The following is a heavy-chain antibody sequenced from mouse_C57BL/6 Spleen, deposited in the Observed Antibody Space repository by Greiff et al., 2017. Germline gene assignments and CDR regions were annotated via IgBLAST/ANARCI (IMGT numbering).Heavy chain of an antibody. CDR2: IWTGGGT. Sequence: QVQLKESGPGLVAPSQSLSITCTVSGFSLTSYAISWVRQPPGKGLEWLGVIWTGGGTNYNSALKSRLSISKDNSKSQVFLKMNSLQPDDTARYYCASYYYGSSYAMDYWGQGTSVTVSS. V-gene: IGHV2-9-1*01. D-gene: IGHD1-1*01. CDR1: GFSLTSYA. J-gene: IGHJ4*01. CDR3: ASYYYGSSYAMDY.